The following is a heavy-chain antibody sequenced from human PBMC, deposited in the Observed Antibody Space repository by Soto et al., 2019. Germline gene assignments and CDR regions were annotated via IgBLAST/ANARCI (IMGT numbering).Heavy chain of an antibody. CDR2: IYHSGST. Sequence: SETLSLTCAVSGGSISSNNWWTWVRQPPGKGLEWIGEIYHSGSTNYKPSLKSQVTKSVDKSKNHFYLKLTSVTAADTSMYYCARHGAPPVSYYGMDVWGQGATVTVSS. J-gene: IGHJ6*02. V-gene: IGHV4-4*02. CDR3: ARHGAPPVSYYGMDV. CDR1: GGSISSNNW. D-gene: IGHD1-26*01.